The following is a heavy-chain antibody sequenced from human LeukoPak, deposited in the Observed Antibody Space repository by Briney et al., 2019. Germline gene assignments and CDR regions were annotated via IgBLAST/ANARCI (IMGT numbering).Heavy chain of an antibody. CDR2: INPSGGST. CDR3: ARGHHYDSSGASTGSQYYFDY. V-gene: IGHV1-46*01. J-gene: IGHJ4*02. Sequence: ASVKVSCKASGYTFTSYYMHWVRQAPGQGLEWMGIINPSGGSTSYAQKFQGRVTMTRDTSTSTVYMELSSLRSEDTAVYYCARGHHYDSSGASTGSQYYFDYWGQGTLVTVSS. CDR1: GYTFTSYY. D-gene: IGHD3-22*01.